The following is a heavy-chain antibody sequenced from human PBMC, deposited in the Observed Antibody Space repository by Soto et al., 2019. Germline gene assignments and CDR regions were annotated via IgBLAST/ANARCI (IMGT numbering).Heavy chain of an antibody. J-gene: IGHJ4*02. CDR1: GTTFGSRA. CDR3: ARGSTDSYPGSRIFDF. CDR2: ITDTGGDA. Sequence: GGSLRLSCVASGTTFGSRAMSWVRQAPGEGLEWVSTITDTGGDAKYADSVRGRFTISRDDSKNTLYLQMSSLRAEDSAVYYCARGSTDSYPGSRIFDFWGRGTLVTV. D-gene: IGHD3-10*01. V-gene: IGHV3-23*01.